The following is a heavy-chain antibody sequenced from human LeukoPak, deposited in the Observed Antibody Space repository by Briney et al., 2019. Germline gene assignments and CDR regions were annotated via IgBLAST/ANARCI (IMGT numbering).Heavy chain of an antibody. CDR2: IYHSGST. V-gene: IGHV4-30-2*01. CDR3: ARGRNWNFQAYFDY. CDR1: GGSISSGGYS. Sequence: SQTLSLTCAVSGGSISSGGYSWSWIRQPPGKGLEWIGYIYHSGSTYYNPSVKSRVTISLDTSNNQFSLKLSSVTAADTAVYYCARGRNWNFQAYFDYWGLGTLVAVSS. J-gene: IGHJ4*02. D-gene: IGHD1-1*01.